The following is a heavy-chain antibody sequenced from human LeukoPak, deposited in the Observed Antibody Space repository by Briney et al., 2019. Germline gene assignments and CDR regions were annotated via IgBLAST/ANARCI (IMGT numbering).Heavy chain of an antibody. Sequence: GASVKVSCKASGYTFTSYYMHWVRQAPGQGLEWMGIINPSGGSTSYAQKFQGRVTMTRDTSISTAYMELSRLRSDDTAVYYCARPSPQGGSNYYGSGSYGYWGQGTLVTVSS. J-gene: IGHJ4*02. CDR2: INPSGGST. V-gene: IGHV1-46*01. CDR1: GYTFTSYY. D-gene: IGHD3-10*01. CDR3: ARPSPQGGSNYYGSGSYGY.